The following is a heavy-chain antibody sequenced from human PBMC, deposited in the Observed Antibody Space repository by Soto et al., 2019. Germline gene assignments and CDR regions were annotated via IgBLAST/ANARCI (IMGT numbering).Heavy chain of an antibody. CDR2: LSGSGDSI. J-gene: IGHJ5*02. D-gene: IGHD2-2*01. Sequence: EVQLLESGGGLVQPGRSLRLSCTASGFTFSSYTMTWVRQAPGKGLEWVSGLSGSGDSIYYADSVKGRGTIYRDNSMNTLYMQMNTLRVEDKAVYYYASVTGSCDAGFLDPWGQGTLVTVSS. V-gene: IGHV3-23*01. CDR1: GFTFSSYT. CDR3: ASVTGSCDAGFLDP.